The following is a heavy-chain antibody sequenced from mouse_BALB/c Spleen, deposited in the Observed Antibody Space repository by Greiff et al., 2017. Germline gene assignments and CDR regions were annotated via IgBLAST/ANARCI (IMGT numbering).Heavy chain of an antibody. CDR2: IWGDGST. J-gene: IGHJ4*01. Sequence: QVQLKESGPGLVAPSQSLSITCTVSGFSLTGYGVNWVRQPPGKGLEWLGMIWGDGSTDYNSALKSRLSISKDNSKSQVFLKMNSLQTDDTARYYCARDLYGNYGGYAMDYWGQGTSVTVSS. CDR3: ARDLYGNYGGYAMDY. CDR1: GFSLTGYG. D-gene: IGHD2-1*01. V-gene: IGHV2-6-7*01.